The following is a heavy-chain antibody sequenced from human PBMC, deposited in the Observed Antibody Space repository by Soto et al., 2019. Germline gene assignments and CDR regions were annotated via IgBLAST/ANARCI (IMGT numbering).Heavy chain of an antibody. CDR1: GGTFNTYA. D-gene: IGHD3-10*01. CDR2: ISPMFGAA. V-gene: IGHV1-69*19. Sequence: QVQLVQSGAEMKKPGSSVKVSCQSSGGTFNTYAMNWVRQAPGQGPEWMGDISPMFGAANYAPKFQGRVTITADESTGTSYMQSSSLTAEDTALYFCARDVQVHPPAFVYWGQGTLVTVSS. CDR3: ARDVQVHPPAFVY. J-gene: IGHJ4*02.